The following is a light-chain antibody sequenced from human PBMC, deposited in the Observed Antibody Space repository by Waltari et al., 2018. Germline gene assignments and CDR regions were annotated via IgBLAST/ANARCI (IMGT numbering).Light chain of an antibody. CDR1: QGISTD. J-gene: IGKJ4*01. V-gene: IGKV3D-15*01. Sequence: VIEEFPTTLSVSPGERGTLSCRASQGISTDFAWYPHKPGQAPRLLIYGASTRAPAIPTRFVGSGSGTEFTLTISGLQSEDSAVYYCQQYNIWPPLTFGGGTKVEI. CDR2: GAS. CDR3: QQYNIWPPLT.